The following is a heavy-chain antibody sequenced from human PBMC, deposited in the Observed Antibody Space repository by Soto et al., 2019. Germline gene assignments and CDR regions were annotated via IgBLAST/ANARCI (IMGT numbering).Heavy chain of an antibody. V-gene: IGHV5-10-1*01. CDR2: IDPSDSQT. J-gene: IGHJ4*02. D-gene: IGHD3-22*01. Sequence: GESLQISCKGSGYSFAGYWITCVRQKPGKGLEWMGRIDPSDSQTYYSPSFRGHVTISATKSITTVFLQWSSLRASDTAMYYCARQIYDSDTGPNFKYYFDSWGQGTQATVS. CDR1: GYSFAGYW. CDR3: ARQIYDSDTGPNFKYYFDS.